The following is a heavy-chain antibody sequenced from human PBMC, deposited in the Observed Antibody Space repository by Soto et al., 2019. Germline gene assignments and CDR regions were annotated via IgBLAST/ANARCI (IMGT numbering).Heavy chain of an antibody. CDR1: GFSLTTGKMG. Sequence: SGPTLVNPTETLTLTCTVSGFSLTTGKMGVSWIRQSPGKALEWLAYIFSDNERSYSTSLQGRLTISKDTSGSQVVLSMTNVDPVDTATYYCARMNVDSYQFYYAMDVWGQGTTVTVSS. J-gene: IGHJ6*02. V-gene: IGHV2-26*01. CDR3: ARMNVDSYQFYYAMDV. CDR2: IFSDNER. D-gene: IGHD4-17*01.